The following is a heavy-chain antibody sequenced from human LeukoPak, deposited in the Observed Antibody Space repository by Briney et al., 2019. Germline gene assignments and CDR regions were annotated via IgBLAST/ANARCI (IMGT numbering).Heavy chain of an antibody. CDR1: GGSISSYY. J-gene: IGHJ4*02. CDR3: ARHSVDTAMAQFDY. CDR2: IYYSGST. Sequence: SETLSLTCTVSGGSISSYYWSWIRQPPGKGLEWIGYIYYSGSTNYNPSLKSRVTISVDTSKNQFSLKLSSVTPADTAVYYCARHSVDTAMAQFDYWGRGTLVTVSS. V-gene: IGHV4-59*08. D-gene: IGHD5-18*01.